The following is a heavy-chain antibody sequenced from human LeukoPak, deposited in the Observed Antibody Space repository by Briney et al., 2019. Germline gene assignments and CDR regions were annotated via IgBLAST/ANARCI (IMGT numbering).Heavy chain of an antibody. CDR3: ASLQAGRVDAFDI. V-gene: IGHV3-33*08. CDR2: IWYDGSNK. J-gene: IGHJ3*02. CDR1: GFTFSSYA. Sequence: GGSLRLSCAASGFTFSSYAMHWVRQAPGKGLEWVAVIWYDGSNKYYADSVKGRFTISRDNSKNTLYLQMNSLRAEDTAVYYCASLQAGRVDAFDIWGQGTMVTVSS.